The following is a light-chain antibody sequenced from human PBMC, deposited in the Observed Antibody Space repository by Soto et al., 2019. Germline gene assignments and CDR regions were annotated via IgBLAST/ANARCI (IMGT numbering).Light chain of an antibody. Sequence: QSALTQPASVSGSPGQSIAISCTGSSSDVGRYNSVSWYQQHPGKAPKLMIYEGSKRPSGVSDRFSGSKSGTSASLAIIRLQAEDEGDYYCQSYDLSLRNYVFGSGTKVTVL. J-gene: IGLJ1*01. CDR2: EGS. CDR3: QSYDLSLRNYV. CDR1: SSDVGRYNS. V-gene: IGLV2-14*02.